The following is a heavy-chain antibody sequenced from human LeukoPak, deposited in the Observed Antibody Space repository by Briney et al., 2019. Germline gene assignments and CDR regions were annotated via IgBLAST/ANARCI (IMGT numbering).Heavy chain of an antibody. J-gene: IGHJ4*02. Sequence: GGSLRLSCAASGFTVSSNYMSWVRQAPGKGLEWVSVIYSGGSTYYADSVKGRFTISRDNSKNTLYLQMNSLRAEDTAVYYCARDVRPYSSSWPYFDYWGQGTLVTVSS. CDR2: IYSGGST. D-gene: IGHD6-13*01. V-gene: IGHV3-53*01. CDR3: ARDVRPYSSSWPYFDY. CDR1: GFTVSSNY.